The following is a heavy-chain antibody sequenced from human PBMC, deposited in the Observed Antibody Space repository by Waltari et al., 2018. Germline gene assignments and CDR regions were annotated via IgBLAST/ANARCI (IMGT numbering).Heavy chain of an antibody. CDR2: IHRSGRT. CDR1: GDSMSSTDW. Sequence: QLQLQESGPGLVKPSGTLSLTRTVSGDSMSSTDWWSWVRQSPEKGLEWIGQIHRSGRTNYNPSLESRVTISIDTSNNQFSLKVTSTTAADTAVYYCARDRGRGIYLDSWGQGTLVTVSP. D-gene: IGHD2-15*01. J-gene: IGHJ4*02. V-gene: IGHV4-4*02. CDR3: ARDRGRGIYLDS.